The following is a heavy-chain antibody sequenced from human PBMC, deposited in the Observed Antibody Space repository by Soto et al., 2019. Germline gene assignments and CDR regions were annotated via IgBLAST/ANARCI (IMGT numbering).Heavy chain of an antibody. J-gene: IGHJ4*02. Sequence: SETLSLTCTVSGGSISSGGYYWSWIRQHPGKGLEWIGYIYYSGSTYYNPSLKSRVTISVDTSKNQFSLKLSSVTAADTAVYYCARVVLAAQIDYWGQGTLVTVSS. CDR3: ARVVLAAQIDY. CDR1: GGSISSGGYY. CDR2: IYYSGST. V-gene: IGHV4-31*03.